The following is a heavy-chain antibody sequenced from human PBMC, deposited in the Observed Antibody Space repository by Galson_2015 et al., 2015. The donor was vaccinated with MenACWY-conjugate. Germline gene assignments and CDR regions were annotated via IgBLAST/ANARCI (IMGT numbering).Heavy chain of an antibody. CDR3: AGGVSGKFHFDY. Sequence: ETLSLTCSVSGASISSSRNWWSWVRQPPGKGLEWIAEIYHDGSTNYDASLKSRLTISADKSKNQFSLKLTSVTAADTAVYYCAGGVSGKFHFDYWGQGALVTVSS. CDR2: IYHDGST. J-gene: IGHJ4*02. CDR1: GASISSSRNW. D-gene: IGHD1-26*01. V-gene: IGHV4-4*02.